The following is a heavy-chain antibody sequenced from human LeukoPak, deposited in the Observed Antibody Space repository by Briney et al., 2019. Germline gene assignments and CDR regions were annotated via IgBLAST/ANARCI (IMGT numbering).Heavy chain of an antibody. Sequence: SETLSLTCTVSGGSISRYYWNWIRQPPGKGLEWIGYIYYSGSTNYNPPLKSRVTISVDTSKNQFSLKLSSVTAADTAVYYCARQIVVVPAALYWFDPWGQGTLVTVSS. CDR3: ARQIVVVPAALYWFDP. J-gene: IGHJ5*02. D-gene: IGHD2-15*01. V-gene: IGHV4-59*08. CDR1: GGSISRYY. CDR2: IYYSGST.